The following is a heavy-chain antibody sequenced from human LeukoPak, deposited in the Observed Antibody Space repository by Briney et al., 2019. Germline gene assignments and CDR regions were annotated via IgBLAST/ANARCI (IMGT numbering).Heavy chain of an antibody. J-gene: IGHJ6*02. CDR2: ISFDGTNK. CDR3: AKGSKDYYDSTAYYSYGMDV. D-gene: IGHD3-22*01. V-gene: IGHV3-30*18. CDR1: GFIFRSYG. Sequence: GGSLRLSCEASGFIFRSYGMHWVRQAPGKGLEWLAVISFDGTNKYYADSLKGRFSISRDNSKNTLYLHMNSLRAEDTAVYYCAKGSKDYYDSTAYYSYGMDVWGLGTTVTVSS.